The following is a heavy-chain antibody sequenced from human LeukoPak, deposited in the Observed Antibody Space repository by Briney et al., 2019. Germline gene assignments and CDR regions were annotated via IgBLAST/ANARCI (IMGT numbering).Heavy chain of an antibody. Sequence: PSETLSLTCTVSGGSISSSSYYWGWIRQPPGKGLEWIGSIYYSGSTYYNPSLKSRVTISVDTSKNQFSLKPSSVTAADTAVYYCASGEGPHLYWGQGTLVTVSS. J-gene: IGHJ4*02. CDR1: GGSISSSSYY. CDR3: ASGEGPHLY. V-gene: IGHV4-39*07. CDR2: IYYSGST.